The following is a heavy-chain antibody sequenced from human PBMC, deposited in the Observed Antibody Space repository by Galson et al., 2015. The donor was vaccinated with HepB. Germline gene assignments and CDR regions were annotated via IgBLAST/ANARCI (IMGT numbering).Heavy chain of an antibody. CDR1: GYTFTSYA. J-gene: IGHJ5*02. V-gene: IGHV7-4-1*02. D-gene: IGHD6-13*01. Sequence: SVKVSCKASGYTFTSYAMNWVRQAPGQGLEWMGWINTNTGNPTYAQGFTGRFVFSLDTSVSTAYLQITSLKAEDTAVYYCARDIAAAGYNNFDPWGQGTLVTVSS. CDR2: INTNTGNP. CDR3: ARDIAAAGYNNFDP.